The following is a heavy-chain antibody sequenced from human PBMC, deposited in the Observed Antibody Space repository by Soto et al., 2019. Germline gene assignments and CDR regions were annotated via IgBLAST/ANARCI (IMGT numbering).Heavy chain of an antibody. CDR3: ARVFLPGFPDY. D-gene: IGHD1-1*01. J-gene: IGHJ4*02. V-gene: IGHV1-18*01. CDR2: IGPNNGRT. CDR1: GYTFNTYA. Sequence: GASVKVSCKASGYTFNTYAITWVQQAPGQGLEWMGWIGPNNGRTRYTQSLQDRLTVTTDTSANTAYMELRSLTSDDSAIYYCARVFLPGFPDYWGQGTLVTVSS.